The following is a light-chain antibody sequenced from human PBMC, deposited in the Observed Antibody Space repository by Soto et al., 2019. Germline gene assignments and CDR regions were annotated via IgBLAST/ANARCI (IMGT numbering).Light chain of an antibody. CDR3: QQAKSFPRT. V-gene: IGKV1-12*01. CDR2: LAS. CDR1: RDVSRW. J-gene: IGKJ1*01. Sequence: EIQIIQSPCYMSAVVGGRVTITCRAARDVSRWLAWYQHRPGEAPKLLIYLASTLQSGVPSRFSGSGSGTEFNLTISGLQTEDFATYYCQQAKSFPRTFDQGTKVDIK.